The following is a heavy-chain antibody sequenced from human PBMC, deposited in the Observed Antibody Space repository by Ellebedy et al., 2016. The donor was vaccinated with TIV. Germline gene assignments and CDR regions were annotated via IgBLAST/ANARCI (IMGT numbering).Heavy chain of an antibody. J-gene: IGHJ4*02. CDR1: GGSISSGDYY. V-gene: IGHV4-30-4*01. D-gene: IGHD3-16*01. Sequence: SETLSLTXTVSGGSISSGDYYWSWIRQPPGKDLEWIGYIYYSGSTYYNPSLKSRVTISVDTSKNQFSLKLSSVTAADTAVYYCARDWGGPIDYWGQGTLVTVSS. CDR2: IYYSGST. CDR3: ARDWGGPIDY.